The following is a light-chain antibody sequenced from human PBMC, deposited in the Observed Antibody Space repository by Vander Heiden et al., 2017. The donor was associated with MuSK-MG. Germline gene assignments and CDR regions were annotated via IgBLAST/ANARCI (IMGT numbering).Light chain of an antibody. Sequence: EIVLTQSPGTLSLSPGERATLSCRASQSVSSSYLAWYQQKPGQAPRLLIYGASSRATGIPDRFSGSGSGTDFTLTISRLEPEDFAVYYCQQDGSSPHPFGGGTKVEIK. J-gene: IGKJ4*01. CDR2: GAS. CDR1: QSVSSSY. V-gene: IGKV3-20*01. CDR3: QQDGSSPHP.